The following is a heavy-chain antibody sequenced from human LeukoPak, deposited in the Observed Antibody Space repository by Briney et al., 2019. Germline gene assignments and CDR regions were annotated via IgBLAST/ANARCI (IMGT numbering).Heavy chain of an antibody. CDR2: IIPIFGTA. J-gene: IGHJ3*02. CDR1: GGTFSSYG. V-gene: IGHV1-69*13. Sequence: SVKVSCKASGGTFSSYGITWVRQAPGQGLEWMGGIIPIFGTANYAQKFQGRVTITADESTSTAYMELSSLRSEDTAVYYCARDPLPCLYCGGDKGAFDIWGQGTMVTVSS. CDR3: ARDPLPCLYCGGDKGAFDI. D-gene: IGHD2-21*02.